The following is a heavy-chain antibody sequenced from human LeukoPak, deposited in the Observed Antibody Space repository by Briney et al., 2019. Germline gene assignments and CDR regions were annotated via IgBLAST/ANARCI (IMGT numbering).Heavy chain of an antibody. D-gene: IGHD3-3*01. CDR3: ARDGGDFWSGYSSPFGY. CDR1: GGFISSGSYY. V-gene: IGHV4-61*02. Sequence: SETLSLTCTVSGGFISSGSYYWSWIRQPAGKGLEWIGRIYTSGSTNYNPSLKSRVTISVDTSKNQFSLKLSSVTAADTAVYYCARDGGDFWSGYSSPFGYWGQGTRATVSS. J-gene: IGHJ4*02. CDR2: IYTSGST.